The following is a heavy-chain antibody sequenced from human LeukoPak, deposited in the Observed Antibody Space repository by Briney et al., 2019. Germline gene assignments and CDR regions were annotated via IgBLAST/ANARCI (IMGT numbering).Heavy chain of an antibody. Sequence: ASVKVSCKASGYTFTCYYMHWVRQAPGQGLEWMGWVNPNSGGTNYAQKFQGRVTMTRDTSISTAYMELSRLRSDDTAGYYCARDYVRDHRSDYWGQGTLVTVSS. V-gene: IGHV1-2*02. D-gene: IGHD3-10*02. CDR3: ARDYVRDHRSDY. CDR2: VNPNSGGT. J-gene: IGHJ4*02. CDR1: GYTFTCYY.